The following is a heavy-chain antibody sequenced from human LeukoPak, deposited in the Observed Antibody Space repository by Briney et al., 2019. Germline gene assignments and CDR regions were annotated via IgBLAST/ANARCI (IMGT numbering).Heavy chain of an antibody. Sequence: SETLSLTCTVSGGSISSYYWSWIRQPAGKGLEYIGRIYTTGSTNYNPSLKSRVTMSVDTSKNQFSLKLSSVTAADTAVYYCARGSLDYYYYGMDVWGQGTTVTVPS. CDR1: GGSISSYY. D-gene: IGHD1-26*01. CDR3: ARGSLDYYYYGMDV. J-gene: IGHJ6*02. V-gene: IGHV4-4*07. CDR2: IYTTGST.